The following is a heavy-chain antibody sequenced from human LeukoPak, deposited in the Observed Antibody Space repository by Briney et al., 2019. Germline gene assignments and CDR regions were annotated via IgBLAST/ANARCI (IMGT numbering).Heavy chain of an antibody. V-gene: IGHV3-11*04. D-gene: IGHD6-13*01. CDR3: ARVKGSSSWPFDY. CDR2: ISSSGSTI. Sequence: PGGSLRLSCASSGFTFSDYYMSWIRQAPGKGLEWVSYISSSGSTIYYADSVKGRFTISRDNAKNSLYLQMNSLRAEDTAVYYCARVKGSSSWPFDYWGQGTLVTVSS. J-gene: IGHJ4*02. CDR1: GFTFSDYY.